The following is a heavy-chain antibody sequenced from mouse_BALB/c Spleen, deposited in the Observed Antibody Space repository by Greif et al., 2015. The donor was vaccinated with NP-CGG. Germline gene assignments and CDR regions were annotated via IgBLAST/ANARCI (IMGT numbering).Heavy chain of an antibody. V-gene: IGHV1-63*02. CDR3: ARGSSSPAWFAY. CDR1: GYTFTNYW. J-gene: IGHJ3*01. D-gene: IGHD1-1*01. Sequence: VKLMESGAELVRPGTSVKISCKASGYTFTNYWLGWVKQRPGHGLEWIGDIYPGGGYTNYNEKFKGKATLTADTSSSTAYMQLSSLTSEDSAVYFCARGSSSPAWFAYWGQGTLVTVSA. CDR2: IYPGGGYT.